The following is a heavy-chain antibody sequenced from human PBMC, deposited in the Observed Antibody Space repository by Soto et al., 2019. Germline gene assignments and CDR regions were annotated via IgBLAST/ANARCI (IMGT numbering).Heavy chain of an antibody. Sequence: QVQLQESGPGLVKPSETLSLTCTVSGGSISSYYWSWIRQPPGKGLEWIGYIYYSGSTNYNPSLKSRVTISVDTSKNQFSLKLSSVTAADTAVYYCARLVAAAGTFDHWGQGTLVTVSS. D-gene: IGHD6-13*01. J-gene: IGHJ4*02. CDR2: IYYSGST. V-gene: IGHV4-59*08. CDR3: ARLVAAAGTFDH. CDR1: GGSISSYY.